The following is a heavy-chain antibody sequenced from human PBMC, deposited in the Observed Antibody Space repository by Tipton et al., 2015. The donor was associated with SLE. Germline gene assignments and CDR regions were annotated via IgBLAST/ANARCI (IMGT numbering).Heavy chain of an antibody. V-gene: IGHV4-39*01. CDR1: GGSISSSSYY. J-gene: IGHJ4*02. CDR3: ARLAVGVPAAIEEYYFAD. Sequence: TLSLTCTVSGGSISSSSYYCGWIRQPPGKGLEWIGSIYFSGSTYYNPSLKSRVTISVDTPKNQLSLKLGSVTAADTAVYFCARLAVGVPAAIEEYYFADWCEVNLVTVPS. CDR2: IYFSGST. D-gene: IGHD2-2*02.